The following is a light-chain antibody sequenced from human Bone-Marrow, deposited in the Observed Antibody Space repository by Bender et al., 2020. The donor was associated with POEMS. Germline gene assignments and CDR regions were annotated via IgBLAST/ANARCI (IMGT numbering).Light chain of an antibody. CDR1: GIGRNL. V-gene: IGLV1-44*01. CDR2: PDD. J-gene: IGLJ3*02. Sequence: QSVLTQPPSASGTPGRGAPILSLGAGIGRNLTNCNRHPPGTAPRLVIYPDDWRPSGFPNRFSASKSGSSASLAISGLQSEDAADYYCSTWDDRLNAWLFGGGTKLTVL. CDR3: STWDDRLNAWL.